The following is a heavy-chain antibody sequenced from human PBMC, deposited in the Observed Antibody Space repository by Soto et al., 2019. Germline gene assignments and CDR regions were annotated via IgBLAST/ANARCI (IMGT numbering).Heavy chain of an antibody. D-gene: IGHD3-10*01. CDR1: GFTFDDFA. Sequence: EVQLVESGGGSVQPGRSLRLSCEASGFTFDDFAMHWVRQAPGKDPEWVSGISWNSAMIGYADSVKGRFTISSDNAKSSLSLQMNSLRPEDTALYFCAKDNRADRGAFDYWGQGTLVSVFS. V-gene: IGHV3-9*01. CDR2: ISWNSAMI. CDR3: AKDNRADRGAFDY. J-gene: IGHJ4*02.